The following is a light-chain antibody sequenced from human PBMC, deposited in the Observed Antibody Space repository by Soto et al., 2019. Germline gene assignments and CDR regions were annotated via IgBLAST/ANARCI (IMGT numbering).Light chain of an antibody. V-gene: IGLV6-57*04. CDR1: SGSIASNY. Sequence: NFMLTQPHSVSESPGKTVTISCTRSSGSIASNYVQWYQQRPGSAPTTVIYEDKHRPSGVPDRFSGSIDSSSNSASLTISGLKTEDEADYYCQSYDSSNHGVFGGGTKVTVL. CDR3: QSYDSSNHGV. J-gene: IGLJ2*01. CDR2: EDK.